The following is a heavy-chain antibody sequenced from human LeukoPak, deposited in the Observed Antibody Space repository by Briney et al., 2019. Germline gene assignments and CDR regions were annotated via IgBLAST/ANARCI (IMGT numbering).Heavy chain of an antibody. J-gene: IGHJ6*04. CDR2: INPNSGGT. CDR1: GYTFTGYY. CDR3: ATRYCTIAACRASSHHCFDD. Sequence: ASVKVSCKASGYTFTGYYMHWVRQAPGQGLEWMGWINPNSGGTNYAQKFQGRVTMTRDTSISTAYMELNRLRAEDTAVYYCATRYCTIAACRASSHHCFDDWGKGTTVIVSS. D-gene: IGHD2-8*01. V-gene: IGHV1-2*02.